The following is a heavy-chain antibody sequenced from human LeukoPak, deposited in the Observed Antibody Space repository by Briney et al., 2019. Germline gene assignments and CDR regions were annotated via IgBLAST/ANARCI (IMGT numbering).Heavy chain of an antibody. CDR2: IIPILGIA. D-gene: IGHD1-14*01. CDR1: GGTFSSYT. CDR3: AREREPLPPDY. V-gene: IGHV1-69*04. J-gene: IGHJ4*02. Sequence: SVKVSCKASGGTFSSYTISWVRQAPGQGLEWMGRIIPILGIANYAQKFQGRVTITADKSMSTAYMELSSLRSEDTAVYYCAREREPLPPDYWGQGTLVTVSS.